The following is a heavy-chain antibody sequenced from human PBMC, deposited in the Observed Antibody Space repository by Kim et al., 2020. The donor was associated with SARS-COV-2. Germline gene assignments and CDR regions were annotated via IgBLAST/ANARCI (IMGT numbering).Heavy chain of an antibody. CDR3: ARVRVVVTAIEAFDI. V-gene: IGHV3-30*04. CDR1: GFTFSSYA. Sequence: GGSLRLSCAASGFTFSSYAMHWVRQAPGKGLEWVAVISYDGSNKYYADSVKGRFTISRDNSKNTLYLQMNSLRAEDTAVYYCARVRVVVTAIEAFDIWG. J-gene: IGHJ3*02. D-gene: IGHD2-21*02. CDR2: ISYDGSNK.